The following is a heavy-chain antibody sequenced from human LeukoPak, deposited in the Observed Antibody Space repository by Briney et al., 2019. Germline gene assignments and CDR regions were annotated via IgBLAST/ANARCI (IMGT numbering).Heavy chain of an antibody. D-gene: IGHD5-18*01. CDR2: ISGSGGST. CDR3: AKSGYNYGLFDY. Sequence: GGSLRLSCAASGFTFSSHALSWVRQAPGKGLEWVSAISGSGGSTYYADSVKGRFTISRDNSKNTLYLQMNSLGAEDTAVYYCAKSGYNYGLFDYWGQGTLVSFSS. J-gene: IGHJ4*02. CDR1: GFTFSSHA. V-gene: IGHV3-23*01.